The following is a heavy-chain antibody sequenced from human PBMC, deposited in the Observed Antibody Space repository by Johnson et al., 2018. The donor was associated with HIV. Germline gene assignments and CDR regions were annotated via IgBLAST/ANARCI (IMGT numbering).Heavy chain of an antibody. CDR2: ISSSGSTI. CDR3: ARDQDYDSSGYYYARDAFDI. D-gene: IGHD3-22*01. V-gene: IGHV3-11*04. CDR1: GFTFSDYY. J-gene: IGHJ3*02. Sequence: QVHLVESGGGLVKPGGSLRLSCAASGFTFSDYYMSWIRQAPGKGLEWVSYISSSGSTIYYADSVKGRFTISRDNAKNSLYLQMNSLRAEDTAVYYCARDQDYDSSGYYYARDAFDIWGQGTMVTVSS.